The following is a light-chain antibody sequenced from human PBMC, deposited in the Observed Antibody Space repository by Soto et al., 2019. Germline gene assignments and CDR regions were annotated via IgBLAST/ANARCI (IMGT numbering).Light chain of an antibody. V-gene: IGLV4-69*01. CDR2: LNSDGSH. CDR1: SGHSSYA. J-gene: IGLJ2*01. Sequence: QSVLTQSPSASASLGASVKLTCTLSSGHSSYAIAWHQQQPEKGPRYLMKLNSDGSHSKGDGIPDRFSGSSSGAERYLTNSSLQSEDEADYYCQTWGTGIQVFGGGTTLTVL. CDR3: QTWGTGIQV.